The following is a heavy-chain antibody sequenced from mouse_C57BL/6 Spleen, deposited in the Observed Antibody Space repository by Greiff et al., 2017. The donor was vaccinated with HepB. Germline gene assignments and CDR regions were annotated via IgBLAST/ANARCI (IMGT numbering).Heavy chain of an antibody. Sequence: EVHLEESGGGLVKPGGSLKLSCAASGFTFSSYAMPWVRQTPEKRLEWVATISDGGSYTYYPDNVKGRFTISRDNAKNNLYLQMSHLKSEDTAMYYCARDGGYFFDYWGQGTTLTVSS. CDR3: ARDGGYFFDY. CDR2: ISDGGSYT. V-gene: IGHV5-4*01. D-gene: IGHD1-1*02. J-gene: IGHJ2*01. CDR1: GFTFSSYA.